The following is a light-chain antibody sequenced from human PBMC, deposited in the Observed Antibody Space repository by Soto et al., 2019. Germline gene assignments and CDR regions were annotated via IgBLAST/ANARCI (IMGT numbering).Light chain of an antibody. Sequence: AIQLTQSPSSLSASVGDRVTITCRASQGISSTLAWYQQKPGKVPKLLIYNASSLESEVPSRFSGSASGTDFTLTISSLQPEDFATYYCQQFNSYPLTFGGGTKVDIK. CDR3: QQFNSYPLT. CDR1: QGISST. CDR2: NAS. V-gene: IGKV1-13*02. J-gene: IGKJ4*01.